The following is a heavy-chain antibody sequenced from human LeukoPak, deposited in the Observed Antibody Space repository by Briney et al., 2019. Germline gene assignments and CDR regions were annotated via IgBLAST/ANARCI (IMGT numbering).Heavy chain of an antibody. Sequence: GGSLRLSCVASGFILTNSAMTWVRQAPGKGLEWVANIQQNGIEKYSVEGRFTISRDNVNSLLYLRINSLRADDTAMYYCARDRDGKDLWGQGTLVTVSS. V-gene: IGHV3-7*03. CDR1: GFILTNSA. D-gene: IGHD1-1*01. CDR2: IQQNGIEK. CDR3: ARDRDGKDL. J-gene: IGHJ5*02.